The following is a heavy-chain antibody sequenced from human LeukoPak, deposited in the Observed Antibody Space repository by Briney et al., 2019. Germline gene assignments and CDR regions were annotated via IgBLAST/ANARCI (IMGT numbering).Heavy chain of an antibody. D-gene: IGHD7-27*01. V-gene: IGHV3-48*01. CDR3: ARNWGWFDY. Sequence: GGSLRLSCAASGFTFSSYSMNWVRQAPGKGLEWVSYISSSSSTIYYADSVKGRFTISRDNAKNSLYLQMNSLRAEDTAVYYCARNWGWFDYWGQGTLITVSS. CDR2: ISSSSSTI. CDR1: GFTFSSYS. J-gene: IGHJ4*02.